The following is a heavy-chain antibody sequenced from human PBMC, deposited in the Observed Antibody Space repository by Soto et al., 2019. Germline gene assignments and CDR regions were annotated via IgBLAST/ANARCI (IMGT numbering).Heavy chain of an antibody. CDR1: GYTFTSYG. CDR2: ISAYNGNT. CDR3: ARGRIVGATSPWVT. D-gene: IGHD1-26*01. Sequence: QVQLVQSGAEVKKPGASVKVSCKASGYTFTSYGISWVRQAPGQGLEWMGWISAYNGNTNYAQKLQGRVTMTTGTSTITPYRELRSLRSDDTAVYYCARGRIVGATSPWVTWGRGTLLTVSS. V-gene: IGHV1-18*01. J-gene: IGHJ5*02.